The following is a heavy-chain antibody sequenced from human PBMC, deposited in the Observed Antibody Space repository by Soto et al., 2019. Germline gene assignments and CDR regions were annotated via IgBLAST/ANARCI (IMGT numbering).Heavy chain of an antibody. D-gene: IGHD3-10*01. CDR2: IYYSGST. CDR3: AREREWFGGLRFDY. Sequence: SETLSLTCAVSGGSISSGGYSWSWIRQPPGKGLEWIGYIYYSGSTYYNPSLKSRVTISVDTSKNQFSLKLSSVTAADTAVYYGAREREWFGGLRFDYWGQGTLVTVSS. J-gene: IGHJ4*02. CDR1: GGSISSGGYS. V-gene: IGHV4-31*11.